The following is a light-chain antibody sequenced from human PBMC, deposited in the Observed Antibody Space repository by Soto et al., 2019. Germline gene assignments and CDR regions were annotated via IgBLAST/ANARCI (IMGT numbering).Light chain of an antibody. CDR3: HSYTTTNALV. V-gene: IGLV1-40*01. CDR1: SSNIGAGYD. J-gene: IGLJ2*01. CDR2: GNT. Sequence: QSVLTQPPSVSGAPGQRVTISCTGSSSNIGAGYDVHWYQQRPGTAPKLLIFGNTNRPSGVPDRFSGSKSGTSASLAITGLQAEDEGDYYCHSYTTTNALVFGGGTQLTVL.